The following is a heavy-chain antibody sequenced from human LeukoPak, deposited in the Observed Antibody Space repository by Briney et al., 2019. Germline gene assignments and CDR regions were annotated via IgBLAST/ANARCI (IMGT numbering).Heavy chain of an antibody. CDR1: GFTFSSYS. D-gene: IGHD5-24*01. CDR3: AREMATIGTFDI. CDR2: ISSSSSYI. V-gene: IGHV3-21*01. J-gene: IGHJ3*02. Sequence: GGSLRLSCAASGFTFSSYSMNWVRQAPGKGLEWVSSISSSSSYIYYADSVKVRFTISRDNAKNSLYLQMNSLRAEDTAVYYCAREMATIGTFDIWGQGTMVTVSS.